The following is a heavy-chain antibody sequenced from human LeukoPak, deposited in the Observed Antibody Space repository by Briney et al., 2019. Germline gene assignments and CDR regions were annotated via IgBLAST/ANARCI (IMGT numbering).Heavy chain of an antibody. CDR2: ISSSSSYI. CDR3: ASGWDYDSSGYYYR. J-gene: IGHJ5*02. Sequence: GGSLRLSCAASGFTFSSYSMNWVRQASGKGLEWVSSISSSSSYIYYADSVKGRFTISRDNAKNSLYLQMNSLRAEDTAVYYCASGWDYDSSGYYYRWGQGTLVTVSS. D-gene: IGHD3-22*01. CDR1: GFTFSSYS. V-gene: IGHV3-21*01.